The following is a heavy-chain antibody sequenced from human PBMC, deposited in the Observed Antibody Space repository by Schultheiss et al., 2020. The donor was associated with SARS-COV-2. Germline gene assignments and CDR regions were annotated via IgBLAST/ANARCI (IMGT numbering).Heavy chain of an antibody. D-gene: IGHD6-13*01. J-gene: IGHJ5*02. CDR1: GGSVSSGSYY. Sequence: SETLSLTCTVSGGSVSSGSYYWSWIRQPPGKGLEWIGSIYHSGSTNYNPSLKSRVTISVDTSKNQFSLKLSSVTAADTAVYYCARGPRVNVMSSWYYYRFFDPWGQGTLVTVSS. CDR3: ARGPRVNVMSSWYYYRFFDP. V-gene: IGHV4-39*07. CDR2: IYHSGST.